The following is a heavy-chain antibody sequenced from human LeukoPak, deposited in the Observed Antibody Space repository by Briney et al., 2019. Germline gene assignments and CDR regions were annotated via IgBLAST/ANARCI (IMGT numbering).Heavy chain of an antibody. CDR1: DDSFSSHY. V-gene: IGHV4-59*11. CDR2: ISYIGST. Sequence: PSETLSLTCTVSDDSFSSHYWTWIRQPPGKGLEWIGYISYIGSTNYNPSLKSRVTISVDTSKNQFSLKVSSVTAADTAVYYCARQPLLGSYWFFDLWGRGTLVTVSS. D-gene: IGHD2-8*02. J-gene: IGHJ2*01. CDR3: ARQPLLGSYWFFDL.